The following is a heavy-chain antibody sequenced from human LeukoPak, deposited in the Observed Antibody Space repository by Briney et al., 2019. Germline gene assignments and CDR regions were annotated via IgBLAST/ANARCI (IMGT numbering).Heavy chain of an antibody. CDR2: IYYSGST. CDR3: ARAHATYYYYGMDV. Sequence: PSETLSLTRTVSGDSISSYYWSWIRQPPGKGLEWIGYIYYSGSTNYNPSLKSRVAISVDTSKNQFSLTLSSVTAADTAVYYCARAHATYYYYGMDVWAKGPRSPSP. V-gene: IGHV4-59*01. CDR1: GDSISSYY. J-gene: IGHJ6*02.